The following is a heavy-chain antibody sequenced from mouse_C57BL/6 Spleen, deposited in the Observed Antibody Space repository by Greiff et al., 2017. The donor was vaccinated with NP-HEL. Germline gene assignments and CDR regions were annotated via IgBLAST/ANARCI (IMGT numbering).Heavy chain of an antibody. J-gene: IGHJ1*03. CDR1: GFTFSDYG. CDR2: ISSGSSTI. CDR3: ARYYYSNLYWYFDV. V-gene: IGHV5-17*01. Sequence: EVKLMESGGGLVKPGGSLKLSCAASGFTFSDYGMHWVRQAPEKGLEWVAYISSGSSTIYYADTVKGRFTISRDNAKNTLFLQMTSLRSEDTAMYYCARYYYSNLYWYFDVWGTGTTVTVSS. D-gene: IGHD2-5*01.